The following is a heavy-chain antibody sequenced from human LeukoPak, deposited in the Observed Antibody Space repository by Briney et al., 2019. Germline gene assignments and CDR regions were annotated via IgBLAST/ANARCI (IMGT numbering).Heavy chain of an antibody. D-gene: IGHD6-6*01. CDR3: ARDLGGGSSSPHYYYYMDV. CDR2: VNSDGSYT. V-gene: IGHV3-74*01. CDR1: GFTFSSYW. Sequence: PGGSLRLSCAASGFTFSSYWMHWVRQAPGKGLVWVSRVNSDGSYTSYADSVKGRFTISRDNAKNTLYLQMNSLRAEDTAVYYCARDLGGGSSSPHYYYYMDVWGKGATVTVSS. J-gene: IGHJ6*03.